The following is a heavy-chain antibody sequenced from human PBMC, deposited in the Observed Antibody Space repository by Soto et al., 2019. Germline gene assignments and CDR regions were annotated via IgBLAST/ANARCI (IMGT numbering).Heavy chain of an antibody. D-gene: IGHD3-22*01. Sequence: ASVKVSCKASGYTFTSYAMHWVRQAPGQRLEWMGRINAGNGNTKYSQKFQGRVTITRDTSASTAYMELSSLRSEDTAVYYCARRRPISSGFDAFDIWGQGXMVTV. V-gene: IGHV1-3*01. CDR2: INAGNGNT. CDR3: ARRRPISSGFDAFDI. CDR1: GYTFTSYA. J-gene: IGHJ3*02.